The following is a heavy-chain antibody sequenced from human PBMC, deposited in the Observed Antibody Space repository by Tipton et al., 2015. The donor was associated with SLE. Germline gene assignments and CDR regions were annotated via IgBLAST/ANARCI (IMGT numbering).Heavy chain of an antibody. D-gene: IGHD6-19*01. V-gene: IGHV4-59*01. CDR2: MSDSGDT. Sequence: TLSLTCAVFGDSISDYFWSWIRQAPGKGPEWIGHMSDSGDTNYNPSLKSRVTISVDTSRSQISLRLNSVTAADTAIYYCVKGQEVAATNYYYYMDVWGEGTTVTVS. J-gene: IGHJ6*03. CDR3: VKGQEVAATNYYYYMDV. CDR1: GDSISDYF.